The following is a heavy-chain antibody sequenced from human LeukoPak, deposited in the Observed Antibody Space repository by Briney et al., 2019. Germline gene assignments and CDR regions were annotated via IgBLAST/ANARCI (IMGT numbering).Heavy chain of an antibody. CDR2: INHSGST. V-gene: IGHV4-34*01. D-gene: IGHD3-10*01. CDR3: ARGRILWFGELLSRHYYFDY. CDR1: GGSFSGYY. J-gene: IGHJ4*02. Sequence: SETLSLTCAVYGGSFSGYYWSWIRQPPGKGLEWIGEINHSGSTNYNPSLKSRVTISVDTSKNQFSLKLSSVTAADTAVYYCARGRILWFGELLSRHYYFDYWGQGTLVTVSS.